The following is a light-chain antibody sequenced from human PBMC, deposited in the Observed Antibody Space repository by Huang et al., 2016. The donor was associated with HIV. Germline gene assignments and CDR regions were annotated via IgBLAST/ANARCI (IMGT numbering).Light chain of an antibody. V-gene: IGKV4-1*01. CDR3: QQYYQNPQT. Sequence: DIVMTQSPDSLSVSPGERATIDCKSSQSLLYSLNNKNYLAWFQQKPGRPPKLLLYCASTRESGNPERFSGSGSGTDFTLTINNLQPEDVATYYCQQYYQNPQTFGQGT. J-gene: IGKJ5*01. CDR1: QSLLYSLNNKNY. CDR2: CAS.